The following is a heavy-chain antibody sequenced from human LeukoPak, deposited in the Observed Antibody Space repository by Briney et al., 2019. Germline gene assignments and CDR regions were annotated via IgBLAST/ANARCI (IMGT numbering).Heavy chain of an antibody. Sequence: TGGSLRLSCAASGFPFSTYAMNWVRQDPDKGLEWIAGISGKGNGTYYADSVKGRFTISRDNSKNTLFLQMISLRREDTATYWCVKRTMSAFDQWGQGILVIVSS. CDR3: VKRTMSAFDQ. V-gene: IGHV3-23*01. J-gene: IGHJ4*02. CDR1: GFPFSTYA. CDR2: ISGKGNGT.